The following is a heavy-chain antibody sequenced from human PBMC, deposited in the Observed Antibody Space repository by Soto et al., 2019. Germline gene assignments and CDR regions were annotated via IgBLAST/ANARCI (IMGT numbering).Heavy chain of an antibody. V-gene: IGHV3-30*18. CDR2: MSSDGSKI. CDR3: GKDEGVVGTMGLFDY. CDR1: GFDFTYYA. D-gene: IGHD3-3*01. J-gene: IGHJ4*02. Sequence: QVQLVESGGGAVQPGESLRLSCVASGFDFTYYAMHWVRQAPGKGLESVAVMSSDGSKIHHTDSVKGRFTISRDNSKNTRFLQINSLRKEDRAVYFCGKDEGVVGTMGLFDYWGQGTLVSVSS.